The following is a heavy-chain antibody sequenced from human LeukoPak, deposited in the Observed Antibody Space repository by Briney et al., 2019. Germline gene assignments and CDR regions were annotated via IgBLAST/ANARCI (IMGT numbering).Heavy chain of an antibody. CDR1: GFTFSSYG. V-gene: IGHV3-30*18. J-gene: IGHJ4*02. CDR2: ISYDGNNK. Sequence: GRSLRLSCAASGFTFSSYGMHWVRQAPGKGLEWLAVISYDGNNKYYADSVKGRFTISRDNSKNTLYLQMNSLRAEDTAVYSCAKDLNYPPGDFWGQGTLVTVSS. CDR3: AKDLNYPPGDF. D-gene: IGHD1-14*01.